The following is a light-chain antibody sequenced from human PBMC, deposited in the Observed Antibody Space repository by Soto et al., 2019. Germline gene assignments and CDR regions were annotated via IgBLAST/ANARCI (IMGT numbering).Light chain of an antibody. CDR3: QQYNNWRT. J-gene: IGKJ1*01. Sequence: EIVMTQSPATLSVSPGERATLSCRASQSVSSNLAWYQQKPGQAPRLLIYDASTRATGIPARFSGSGSGTEFTLTISSLQSEDFAVYYWQQYNNWRTFGQGTKVEIK. CDR2: DAS. CDR1: QSVSSN. V-gene: IGKV3-15*01.